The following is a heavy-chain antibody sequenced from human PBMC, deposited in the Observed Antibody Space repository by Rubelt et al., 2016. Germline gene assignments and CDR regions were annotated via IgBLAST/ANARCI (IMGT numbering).Heavy chain of an antibody. CDR3: ASRVRFLEKASDI. J-gene: IGHJ3*02. D-gene: IGHD3-3*01. Sequence: QVQLQQWGAGLLKPSETLSLTCAVYGGSLSGYYWIWIRQPPGKGLEWIGEINQSGSTNYNPSLKSRVTIPVDWSKKQLSLNRVSVGAADAVVDLCASRVRFLEKASDIWGRGTLVTVSS. CDR1: GGSLSGYY. V-gene: IGHV4-34*01. CDR2: INQSGST.